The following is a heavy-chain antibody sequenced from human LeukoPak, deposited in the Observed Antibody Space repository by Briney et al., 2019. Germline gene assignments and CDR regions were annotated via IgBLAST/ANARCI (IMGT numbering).Heavy chain of an antibody. J-gene: IGHJ3*02. Sequence: SETLSLTCTVSGGSISSYYWGWIRQPPGKGLEWIGSIYHSGSTYYNPSLKSRVTISVDTSKNQFSLKLSSVTAADTAVYYCARHVYYDSSGYYYRDAFDIWGQGTMVTVSS. V-gene: IGHV4-38-2*02. CDR3: ARHVYYDSSGYYYRDAFDI. CDR1: GGSISSYY. CDR2: IYHSGST. D-gene: IGHD3-22*01.